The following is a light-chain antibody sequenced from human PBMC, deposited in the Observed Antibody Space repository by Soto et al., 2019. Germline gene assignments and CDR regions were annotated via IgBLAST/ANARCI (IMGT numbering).Light chain of an antibody. V-gene: IGLV1-51*02. Sequence: QSVLTQPPSVSAAPGQRVTISCSGSSSNIGNNYVSWYQQLPGTAPKLLIFENNKRPSGIPDRLSGSKSGTSATLGITGLQTGDEADYYCGTWDTSLTAFVFGTGTNLTVL. J-gene: IGLJ1*01. CDR2: ENN. CDR1: SSNIGNNY. CDR3: GTWDTSLTAFV.